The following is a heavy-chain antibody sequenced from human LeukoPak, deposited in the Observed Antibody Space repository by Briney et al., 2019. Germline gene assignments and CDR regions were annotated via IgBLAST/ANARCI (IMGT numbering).Heavy chain of an antibody. Sequence: GGSLRLSCAASGFTFSSNGMHWVRQAPGKGLEWVAVISYDGSNKYYADSVKGRFTISRDNSKNTLYLQMSSLRAEDTAVYYCAKGPPRGYYYYYMDVWGKGTTVTVSS. J-gene: IGHJ6*03. D-gene: IGHD3-10*01. CDR2: ISYDGSNK. V-gene: IGHV3-30*12. CDR1: GFTFSSNG. CDR3: AKGPPRGYYYYYMDV.